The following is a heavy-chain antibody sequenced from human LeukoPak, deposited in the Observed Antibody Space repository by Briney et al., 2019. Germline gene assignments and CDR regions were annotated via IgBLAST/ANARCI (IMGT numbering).Heavy chain of an antibody. J-gene: IGHJ3*02. D-gene: IGHD3-22*01. V-gene: IGHV3-7*03. CDR3: AKEAGDYYDSSGSEGVVDAFDI. Sequence: GGSLRLSCAASGFTFSSYWMSWVCQAPGKGLEWVANIKQDGSEKYYADSVKGRFTISRDNSKNSLYLQMNSLRTEDTALYYCAKEAGDYYDSSGSEGVVDAFDIWGQGTMVTVSS. CDR1: GFTFSSYW. CDR2: IKQDGSEK.